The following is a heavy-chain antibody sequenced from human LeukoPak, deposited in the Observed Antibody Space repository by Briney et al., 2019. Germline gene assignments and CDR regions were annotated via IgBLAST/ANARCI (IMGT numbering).Heavy chain of an antibody. V-gene: IGHV3-30*02. CDR1: GFTFSSDG. Sequence: GGSLKLSCATSGFTFSSDGIHWVRQAPGKGLEWVSIISYDANAKHYADAVKGRFLISRDNTKNTVYLEMSSLRPEDTAVYYCAKGMSRDSYYFDYWGQGTLVTVSS. CDR2: ISYDANAK. CDR3: AKGMSRDSYYFDY. D-gene: IGHD5-24*01. J-gene: IGHJ4*02.